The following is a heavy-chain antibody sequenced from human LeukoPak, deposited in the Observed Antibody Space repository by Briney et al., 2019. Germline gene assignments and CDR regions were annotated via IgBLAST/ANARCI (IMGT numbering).Heavy chain of an antibody. D-gene: IGHD1-26*01. J-gene: IGHJ4*02. V-gene: IGHV3-53*01. CDR2: IYTGGTV. CDR1: GFNVNRNY. Sequence: GGSLRLSCTLSGFNVNRNYMGWVRQAPGKGLEWVSVIYTGGTVHYADSVKGRFTISRDNAKNSLYLQMNSLRAEDTAVYYCAIVGATSYWGQGTLVTVSS. CDR3: AIVGATSY.